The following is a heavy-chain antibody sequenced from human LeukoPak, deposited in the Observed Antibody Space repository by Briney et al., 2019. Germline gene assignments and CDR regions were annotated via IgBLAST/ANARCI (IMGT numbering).Heavy chain of an antibody. D-gene: IGHD3-10*01. CDR2: INDDETST. Sequence: GGSLRLSCAASGFSFSSSWMHWVRQGPGTGLEWVSRINDDETSTTYADSVKGRFTISRDNAKNTLYLQMNSLRADDTAVYYCAREAPISDSGNYYKSLGYWGQGTLVTVSS. J-gene: IGHJ4*02. CDR3: AREAPISDSGNYYKSLGY. V-gene: IGHV3-74*01. CDR1: GFSFSSSW.